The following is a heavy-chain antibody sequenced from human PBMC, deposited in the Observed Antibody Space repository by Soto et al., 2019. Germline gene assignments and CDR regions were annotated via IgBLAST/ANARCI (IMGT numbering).Heavy chain of an antibody. V-gene: IGHV4-59*01. CDR2: VYYTGNT. D-gene: IGHD6-19*01. Sequence: QVQLQESGPGLVKPSETLSLTCTVSVDSFSRYYWSWIRQPPGKGLEWIGYVYYTGNTDYNPSLKSRATISIAPSNTPFSLTLTSVTAAATALSSCVKDRVSRGWLFASWCPGTLVTVSS. CDR3: VKDRVSRGWLFAS. CDR1: VDSFSRYY. J-gene: IGHJ4*02.